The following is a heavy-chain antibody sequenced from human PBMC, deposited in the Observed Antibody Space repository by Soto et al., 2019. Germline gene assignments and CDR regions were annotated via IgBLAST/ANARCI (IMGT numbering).Heavy chain of an antibody. J-gene: IGHJ6*02. Sequence: QVQLVQSGAEVKKPGSSVKVSCKASGGTFSSYAISWVRQAPGQGLEWMGGIIPIFGTANYAQKFQGRVTITADESTSPAYMEVRLLRAEDTSVYYCASYDCISTSCYHYYCAGMDVWGQGTTVTVSS. D-gene: IGHD2-2*01. CDR1: GGTFSSYA. CDR3: ASYDCISTSCYHYYCAGMDV. CDR2: IIPIFGTA. V-gene: IGHV1-69*12.